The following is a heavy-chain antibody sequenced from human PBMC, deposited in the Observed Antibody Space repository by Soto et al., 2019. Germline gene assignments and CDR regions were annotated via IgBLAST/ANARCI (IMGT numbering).Heavy chain of an antibody. CDR2: IYYSGST. J-gene: IGHJ2*01. Sequence: QLQLQESGPGLVKPSETLSLTCTVSGGSISSSSYYWGWIRQPPGKGLEWIGSIYYSGSTYYNPSLKSRVTISVDTSKTQFSLKLSSVTAADTAVYYCARRQLWFGESPQVWYFDLWGRGTLVTVSS. V-gene: IGHV4-39*01. CDR3: ARRQLWFGESPQVWYFDL. CDR1: GGSISSSSYY. D-gene: IGHD3-10*01.